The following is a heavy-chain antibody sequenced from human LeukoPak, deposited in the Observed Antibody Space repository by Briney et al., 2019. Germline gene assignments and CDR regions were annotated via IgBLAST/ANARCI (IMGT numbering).Heavy chain of an antibody. V-gene: IGHV3-9*01. D-gene: IGHD3-9*01. Sequence: GRSLRLSCAASGFTFDDYAMHWVRQAPGKGLKWVSGISWSSGSLGYADSVKGRFTISRDNAKNSLYLQMNSLRAEDTALYYCAKGAVRVRYYNCFDPWGQGTLVTVSS. CDR2: ISWSSGSL. CDR1: GFTFDDYA. CDR3: AKGAVRVRYYNCFDP. J-gene: IGHJ5*02.